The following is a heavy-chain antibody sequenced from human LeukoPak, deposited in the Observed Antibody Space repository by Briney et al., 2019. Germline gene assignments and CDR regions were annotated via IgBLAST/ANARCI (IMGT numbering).Heavy chain of an antibody. Sequence: HSGGSLRLSCAASGLTVSSSYMSWVRHAPGKGLEGVSIIYNDGSTYYADSMKGRFTISRDNSKNTLYLQVNSLRAEDTAMYYCARNILFAFDIWGQGTMVTVS. CDR1: GLTVSSSY. CDR3: ARNILFAFDI. CDR2: IYNDGST. J-gene: IGHJ3*02. V-gene: IGHV3-53*01.